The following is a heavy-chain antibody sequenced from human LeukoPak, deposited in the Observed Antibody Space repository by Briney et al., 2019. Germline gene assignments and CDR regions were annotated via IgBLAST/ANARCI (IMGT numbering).Heavy chain of an antibody. D-gene: IGHD3-16*01. V-gene: IGHV1-8*01. CDR2: MNPNSGNT. CDR1: GYTFTSYD. CDR3: AGMGSHGFDI. Sequence: GASVKVSCKASGYTFTSYDINWVRQATGQGLEWMGWMNPNSGNTGYAQKFQGRVTMTRNTSISTAYMELSSLKTEDSAVYYCAGMGSHGFDIWGQGTKIIVSS. J-gene: IGHJ3*02.